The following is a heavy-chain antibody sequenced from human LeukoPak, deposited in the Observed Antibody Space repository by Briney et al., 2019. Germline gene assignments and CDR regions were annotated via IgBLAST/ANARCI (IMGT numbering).Heavy chain of an antibody. Sequence: PSETLSLTCTVSGGSISSSSYYWGWIRQPPGKGLEWIGSIYYSGSTYYNPSLKSRVTISVDTSKNQFSLKLSSVTAADTAVYYCARVDDDSSGYLYCYYYMDVWGKGTTVTVSS. V-gene: IGHV4-39*07. CDR3: ARVDDDSSGYLYCYYYMDV. CDR2: IYYSGST. J-gene: IGHJ6*03. CDR1: GGSISSSSYY. D-gene: IGHD3-22*01.